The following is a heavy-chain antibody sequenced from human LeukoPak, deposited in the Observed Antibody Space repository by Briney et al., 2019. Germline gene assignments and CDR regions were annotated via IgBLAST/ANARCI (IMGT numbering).Heavy chain of an antibody. CDR2: ISYDGSNK. D-gene: IGHD3-22*01. J-gene: IGHJ3*02. CDR3: ARPLVYYDSSGYCYRSRAFDI. CDR1: GFTFSSYA. Sequence: GGSLRLSCAASGFTFSSYAMHWVRQAPGKGLEWVAVISYDGSNKYYADSVKGRFTISRDNSKNTLYLQMNSLRAEDTAVYYCARPLVYYDSSGYCYRSRAFDIWGQGTMVTVSS. V-gene: IGHV3-30-3*01.